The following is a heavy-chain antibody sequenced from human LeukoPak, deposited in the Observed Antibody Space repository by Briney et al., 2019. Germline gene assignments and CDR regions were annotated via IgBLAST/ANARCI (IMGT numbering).Heavy chain of an antibody. Sequence: SETLSLTCAVYGGSFSGYYWSWIRQPPGKGLEWIGEINHSGSTNYNPSLKSRVTISVDTSKNQFSPKLSSVTAADTAVYYCAREGEYSSSSGDYWGQGTLVTVSS. J-gene: IGHJ4*02. CDR1: GGSFSGYY. D-gene: IGHD6-6*01. CDR3: AREGEYSSSSGDY. CDR2: INHSGST. V-gene: IGHV4-34*01.